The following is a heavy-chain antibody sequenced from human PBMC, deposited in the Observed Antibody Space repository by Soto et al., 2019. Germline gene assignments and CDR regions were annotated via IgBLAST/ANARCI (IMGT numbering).Heavy chain of an antibody. Sequence: SETLSLTCTVSGGSISSGGYYWSWIRQHPGKGLEWIGYIYYSGSTYYNPSLKSRVTISVDTSKNQFSLKLSSVTAADTAVYYCARGESGYDVVDYWGQGTLVTVSS. CDR3: ARGESGYDVVDY. CDR2: IYYSGST. V-gene: IGHV4-31*03. D-gene: IGHD5-12*01. CDR1: GGSISSGGYY. J-gene: IGHJ4*02.